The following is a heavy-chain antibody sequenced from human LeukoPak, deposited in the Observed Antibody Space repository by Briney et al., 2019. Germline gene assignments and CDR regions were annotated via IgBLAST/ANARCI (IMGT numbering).Heavy chain of an antibody. CDR2: IIGIGGST. CDR3: AKDGGSHDAFDI. CDR1: GFTFSSYA. V-gene: IGHV3-23*01. D-gene: IGHD2-15*01. J-gene: IGHJ3*02. Sequence: PGGSLRLSCAASGFTFSSYAMSWVRHAPGKRLEWVSAIIGIGGSTYYADSVKGRLTISKDNSKTTLYLQMNSLRAEDTAVYYCAKDGGSHDAFDIWSQGTMVTVSS.